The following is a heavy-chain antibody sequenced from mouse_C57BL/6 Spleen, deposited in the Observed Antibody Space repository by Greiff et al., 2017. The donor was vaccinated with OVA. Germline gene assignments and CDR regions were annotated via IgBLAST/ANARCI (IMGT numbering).Heavy chain of an antibody. D-gene: IGHD2-3*01. CDR1: GYTFTSYW. CDR3: ASGDGFYAMDY. CDR2: IDPSDSYT. Sequence: QVQLQQSGAELVMPGASVKLSCKASGYTFTSYWMHWVKQRPGQGLEWIGEIDPSDSYTNYNQKFKGKSTLTVDKSSSTAYMQLSSLTSEDSAVYYCASGDGFYAMDYWGQGTSVTVSS. V-gene: IGHV1-69*01. J-gene: IGHJ4*01.